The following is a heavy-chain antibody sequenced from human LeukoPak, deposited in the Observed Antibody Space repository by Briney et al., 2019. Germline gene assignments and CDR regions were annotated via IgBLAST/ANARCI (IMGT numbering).Heavy chain of an antibody. D-gene: IGHD6-13*01. CDR2: IWYDGSNK. J-gene: IGHJ4*02. CDR1: GFTFSSYG. V-gene: IGHV3-33*01. CDR3: ARDIRYSSSWSSAIDY. Sequence: PGGSLRLSCAASGFTFSSYGMHWVRQAPGKGLEWVAVIWYDGSNKYYADSVKGRFTISRDNSKNTLYLQMSSLRAEDTAVYYCARDIRYSSSWSSAIDYWGQGTLVTVSS.